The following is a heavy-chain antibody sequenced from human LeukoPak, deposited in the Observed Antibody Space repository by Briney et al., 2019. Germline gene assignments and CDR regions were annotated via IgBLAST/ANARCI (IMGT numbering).Heavy chain of an antibody. J-gene: IGHJ4*02. V-gene: IGHV4-34*01. CDR3: ARGPIDSDHDFDS. D-gene: IGHD1-14*01. CDR1: GESLGDYE. CDR2: VNPSAFA. Sequence: PSEALSLTCTVYGESLGDYEWSWIRQPPGGRLEWLGQVNPSAFATYNPSLKRPVTISRDTSKNQISLTVTSVIAADTGVYYCARGPIDSDHDFDSWGQGPLVTVSS.